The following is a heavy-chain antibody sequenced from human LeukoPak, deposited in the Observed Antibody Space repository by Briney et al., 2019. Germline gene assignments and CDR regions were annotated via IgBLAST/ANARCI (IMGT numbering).Heavy chain of an antibody. Sequence: ASVKVSCKASGYTFTSYGISWVRQAPGQGLEWMGWISAYNGNTNYAQKLQGRVTMTTDTSTSTAYMELRSLRSDDTAVYYCARVIGYSGYPLGPTAHWGQGTLVTVSS. CDR2: ISAYNGNT. J-gene: IGHJ4*02. V-gene: IGHV1-18*04. CDR1: GYTFTSYG. CDR3: ARVIGYSGYPLGPTAH. D-gene: IGHD5-12*01.